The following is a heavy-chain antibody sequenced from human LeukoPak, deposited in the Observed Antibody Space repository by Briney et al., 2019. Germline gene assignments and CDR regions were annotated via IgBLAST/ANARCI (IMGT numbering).Heavy chain of an antibody. CDR2: ISYDGSNK. Sequence: PGGSLRLSCAASGFTFSSYGMHWVRQAPGKGLEWVAVISYDGSNKYYADSVKGRFTISRDNSKNTLYLQMNSLRAEDTAVYYCANQPMYNWNDYYYYGMDVWGQGTTVTVSS. CDR3: ANQPMYNWNDYYYYGMDV. V-gene: IGHV3-30*18. D-gene: IGHD1-1*01. J-gene: IGHJ6*02. CDR1: GFTFSSYG.